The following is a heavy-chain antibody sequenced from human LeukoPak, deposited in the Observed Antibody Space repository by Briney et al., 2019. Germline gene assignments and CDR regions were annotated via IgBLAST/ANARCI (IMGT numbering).Heavy chain of an antibody. CDR2: IKSKTDGGTT. D-gene: IGHD6-13*01. V-gene: IGHV3-15*01. Sequence: GGSLRLSCAASGFTFSNAWMSWVRQAPGKGLEWVGRIKSKTDGGTTDYAAPVKGRFTISRDDSKNTLYLQMNSLKTEDTAVYYCTTDSVAAAGGFDYWGQGTLVTVSS. CDR3: TTDSVAAAGGFDY. CDR1: GFTFSNAW. J-gene: IGHJ4*02.